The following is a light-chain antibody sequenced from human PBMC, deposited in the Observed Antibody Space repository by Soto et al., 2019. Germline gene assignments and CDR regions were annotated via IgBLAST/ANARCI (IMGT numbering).Light chain of an antibody. Sequence: DIQLTQSPSSLSASVGDRVTITCRASQGISTYLAWYQQKPGEAPKLLIYAASTLQSGVPARFSGSGSGTDFTLTISSLQPEDFATYYCQQHNSYPLTFGGGTKVDIK. CDR3: QQHNSYPLT. V-gene: IGKV1-9*01. CDR1: QGISTY. J-gene: IGKJ4*01. CDR2: AAS.